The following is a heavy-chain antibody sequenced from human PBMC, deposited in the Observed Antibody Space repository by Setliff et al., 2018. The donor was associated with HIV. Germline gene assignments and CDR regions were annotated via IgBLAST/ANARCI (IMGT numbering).Heavy chain of an antibody. V-gene: IGHV4-59*12. J-gene: IGHJ4*02. CDR1: GGSIRSYY. D-gene: IGHD2-2*01. Sequence: SETLSLTCTVSGGSIRSYYWSWIRQPPGKGLEWIGYIYYSGSTNYNPSLKSRVTMSLDTSKNQFSLKLSSVTAADTAVYYCARGFDYAQRPPLYYFDYWGQGTLVTVSS. CDR3: ARGFDYAQRPPLYYFDY. CDR2: IYYSGST.